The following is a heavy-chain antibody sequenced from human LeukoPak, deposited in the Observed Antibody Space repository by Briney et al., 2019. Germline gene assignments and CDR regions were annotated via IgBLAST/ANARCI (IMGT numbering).Heavy chain of an antibody. V-gene: IGHV3-74*01. CDR3: ARGSVM. J-gene: IGHJ4*01. CDR2: ISSDGTTT. D-gene: IGHD3-16*01. Sequence: GRSLRLSCAATGFTSNTNWMHWVRQAPGKGLEWVSRISSDGTTTNYADSVKGRFTISRDNARNTLYLQMNSLRAEDTAVFYCARGSVMGGQGILVTVSS. CDR1: GFTSNTNW.